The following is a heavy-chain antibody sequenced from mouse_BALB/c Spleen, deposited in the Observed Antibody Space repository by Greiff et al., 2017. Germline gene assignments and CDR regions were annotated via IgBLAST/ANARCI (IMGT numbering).Heavy chain of an antibody. V-gene: IGHV3-6*02. CDR2: ISYDGSN. CDR1: GYSITSCYY. CDR3: AREYYDGYYVGWFAY. J-gene: IGHJ3*01. Sequence: EVKLMESGPGLVKPSQSLSLTCSVTGYSITSCYYWNWIRQFPGNKLEWMGYISYDGSNNYNPSLKNRISITRDTSKNQFFLKLNSVTTEDTATYYCAREYYDGYYVGWFAYWGQGTLVTVSA. D-gene: IGHD2-3*01.